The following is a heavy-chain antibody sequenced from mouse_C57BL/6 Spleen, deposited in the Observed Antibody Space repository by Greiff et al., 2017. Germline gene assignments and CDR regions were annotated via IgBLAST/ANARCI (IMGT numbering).Heavy chain of an antibody. CDR1: GYTFTSYW. Sequence: VQLQQSGAELVKPGASVKLSCKASGYTFTSYWMQWVKQRPGQGLEWIGEIDPSDSYTNYNQKFKGKATLTVDTSSSTAYMQLSSLTSEDSAVYYCAAFYYGNPDYWGQGTTLTVSS. V-gene: IGHV1-50*01. D-gene: IGHD2-1*01. CDR3: AAFYYGNPDY. CDR2: IDPSDSYT. J-gene: IGHJ2*01.